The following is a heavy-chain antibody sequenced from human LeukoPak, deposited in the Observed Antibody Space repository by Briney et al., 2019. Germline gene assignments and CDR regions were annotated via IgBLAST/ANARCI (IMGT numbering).Heavy chain of an antibody. CDR3: ARGRILWFGELYYFDY. CDR2: INHSGST. V-gene: IGHV4-34*01. J-gene: IGHJ4*02. D-gene: IGHD3-10*01. CDR1: GGSFSGYY. Sequence: SETLSLTCAVYGGSFSGYYWSWIRQPPGKGLEWIGEINHSGSTNYNPSLKSRVTISVDTSKNQFSLKLSSVTAADTAAYYCARGRILWFGELYYFDYWGQGTLVTVSS.